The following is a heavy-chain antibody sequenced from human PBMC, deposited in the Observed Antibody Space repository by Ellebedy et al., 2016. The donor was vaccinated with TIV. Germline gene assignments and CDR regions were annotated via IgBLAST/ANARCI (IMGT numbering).Heavy chain of an antibody. Sequence: GESLKISCAASGFTFTKYWMTWVRQAPGKGLEWVAHVNQDGNEKYYVDSLKGRFTISRDNSKNMLYLQMNSLGAEDTAVYYCAKRDLPYSGTDAFDVWGRGTIVTVSS. CDR3: AKRDLPYSGTDAFDV. D-gene: IGHD3-10*01. CDR1: GFTFTKYW. CDR2: VNQDGNEK. V-gene: IGHV3-7*03. J-gene: IGHJ3*01.